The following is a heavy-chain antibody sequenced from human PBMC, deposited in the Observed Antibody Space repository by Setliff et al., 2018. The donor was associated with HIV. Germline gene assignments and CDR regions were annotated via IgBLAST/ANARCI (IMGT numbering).Heavy chain of an antibody. V-gene: IGHV4-4*08. Sequence: SETLSLTCTVSGGSISSHYWSWIRQPPGKGLEWIGHIYTSGSTNYNPSLKSRVTMSVGTSKNQFSLKLSPVTAADTAVHYCARCYYNFWSGYPLDYMDVWGKGTTVTVSS. D-gene: IGHD3-3*01. CDR2: IYTSGST. J-gene: IGHJ6*03. CDR1: GGSISSHY. CDR3: ARCYYNFWSGYPLDYMDV.